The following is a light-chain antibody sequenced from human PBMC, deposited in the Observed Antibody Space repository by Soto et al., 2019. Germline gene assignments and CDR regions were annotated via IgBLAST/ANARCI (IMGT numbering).Light chain of an antibody. J-gene: IGKJ5*01. Sequence: EVVLTQSPVTLSLSPGERATLSCRASQSVSSSYLAWYQQKPGQAPRLLMSAASSRATGIPDRFSGSGSGTDFTLTISRLEAEDFAVYYCQQSSSSPITFGQGTRLEIK. CDR3: QQSSSSPIT. CDR2: AAS. CDR1: QSVSSSY. V-gene: IGKV3-20*01.